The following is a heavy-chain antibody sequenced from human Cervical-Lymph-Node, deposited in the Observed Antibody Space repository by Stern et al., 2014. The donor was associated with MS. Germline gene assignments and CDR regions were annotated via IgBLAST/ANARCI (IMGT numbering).Heavy chain of an antibody. CDR1: GYSFTSHW. V-gene: IGHV5-51*01. Sequence: VQLVQSGAEVKKSGESVKISCKGSGYSFTSHWIAWVRQKPGKGLEWLGCIYPGDSGTSHTQDFQGHVSISVDKSSSTAYLQWSSLTDSDTAIYYCARQGNYHDSHAFDIWGQGTMVIVSS. D-gene: IGHD3-22*01. J-gene: IGHJ3*02. CDR3: ARQGNYHDSHAFDI. CDR2: IYPGDSGT.